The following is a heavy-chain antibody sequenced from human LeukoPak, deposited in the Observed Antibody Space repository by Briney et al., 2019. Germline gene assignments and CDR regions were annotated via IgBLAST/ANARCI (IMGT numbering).Heavy chain of an antibody. CDR2: IYYSGST. CDR3: ARYVWGSYPTFEDF. V-gene: IGHV4-59*01. J-gene: IGHJ4*02. CDR1: GGSISSYY. Sequence: PSETLSLTCTVSGGSISSYYWSWIRQPPGKGLEWIGYIYYSGSTNYNPSLKSRVTISVDTSKNQFSLKLSSVTAADTAVYYCARYVWGSYPTFEDFWGQGTLVTVSS. D-gene: IGHD3-16*02.